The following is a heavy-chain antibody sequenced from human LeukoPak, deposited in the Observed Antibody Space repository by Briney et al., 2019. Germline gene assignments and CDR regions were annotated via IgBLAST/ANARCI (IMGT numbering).Heavy chain of an antibody. CDR2: ISSSSSYI. D-gene: IGHD3-3*01. Sequence: GGSLRLSCAASGFTFSSYSMNWVRQAPGKGLEWVSSISSSSSYIYYADSVKGRFTISRDNAKNSLYLQMNSLRAEDTAVYYCASLGPLAYDFWSGYYIRPSKVDYWGQGTLVTVSS. CDR1: GFTFSSYS. CDR3: ASLGPLAYDFWSGYYIRPSKVDY. J-gene: IGHJ4*02. V-gene: IGHV3-21*01.